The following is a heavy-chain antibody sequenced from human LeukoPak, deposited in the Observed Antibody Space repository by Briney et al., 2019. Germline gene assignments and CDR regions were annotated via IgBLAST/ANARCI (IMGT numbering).Heavy chain of an antibody. CDR3: ARVLGYQRGAWFDP. Sequence: PSETLSLTCAVYGGSFSGYYGSWSRQPPGKGLEWVGEINHSGSTNYNPSLKSRVTISVDTSKNQFSLKLSSVTAADTAVYYCARVLGYQRGAWFDPWGQGTLVTVSS. CDR2: INHSGST. D-gene: IGHD2-2*01. V-gene: IGHV4-34*01. J-gene: IGHJ5*02. CDR1: GGSFSGYY.